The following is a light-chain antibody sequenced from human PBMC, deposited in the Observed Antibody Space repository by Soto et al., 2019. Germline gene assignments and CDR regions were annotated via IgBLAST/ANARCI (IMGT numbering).Light chain of an antibody. Sequence: DIQMTQSPSSLSASVGDRATITSRASQSISSYLNWYQQKPGKAPKLLIYAASSLQRRVPSRFSGSGSGKDFALTISSLQPEDFATYYCQQRYSTLYTFGQGTKLEIK. CDR1: QSISSY. CDR2: AAS. J-gene: IGKJ2*01. CDR3: QQRYSTLYT. V-gene: IGKV1-39*01.